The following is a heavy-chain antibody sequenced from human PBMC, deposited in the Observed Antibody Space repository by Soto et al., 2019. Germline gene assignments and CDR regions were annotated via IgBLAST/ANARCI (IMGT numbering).Heavy chain of an antibody. CDR3: AKDDFSDIVLVPAAPDYYYYYGMDV. J-gene: IGHJ6*02. CDR1: GFTFSSYG. Sequence: GGSLSLSCAASGFTFSSYGMHWVRQAPGKGLEWVAVISYDGSNKYYADSVKGRFTISRDNSKNTLYLQMNSLRAEDTAVYYCAKDDFSDIVLVPAAPDYYYYYGMDVWGQGTTVTVSS. D-gene: IGHD2-2*01. V-gene: IGHV3-30*18. CDR2: ISYDGSNK.